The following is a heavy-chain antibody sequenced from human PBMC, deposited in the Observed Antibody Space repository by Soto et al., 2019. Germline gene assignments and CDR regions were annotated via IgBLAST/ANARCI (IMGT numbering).Heavy chain of an antibody. CDR3: ARAAPPRDYAYGLDV. V-gene: IGHV1-69*12. Sequence: QVQLVQSGAEVKKPGSSVKVSCKASGGTFSSYGISWVRQAPGQGLEWMGGIIPIFGTAYYAQTFQGRVTITADESTSTAHMELRSRRSEDAAVYYCARAAPPRDYAYGLDVWGQGTTVTVSS. CDR2: IIPIFGTA. CDR1: GGTFSSYG. J-gene: IGHJ6*02.